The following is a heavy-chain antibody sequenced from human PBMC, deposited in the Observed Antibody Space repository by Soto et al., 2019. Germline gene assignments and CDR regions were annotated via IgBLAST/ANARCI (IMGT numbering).Heavy chain of an antibody. Sequence: QLQLQESGSGLVKPSQTLCLTCAVSGGSISSGGYSWSWIRQPPGKGLEWIGYIYHSGSTYYNPSRKSRVTISVDRSKNQFSLKLSSVTAADTAVYYCARGRGGSGSYRFDYWGQGTLVTVSS. CDR1: GGSISSGGYS. CDR2: IYHSGST. V-gene: IGHV4-30-2*01. D-gene: IGHD3-10*01. J-gene: IGHJ4*02. CDR3: ARGRGGSGSYRFDY.